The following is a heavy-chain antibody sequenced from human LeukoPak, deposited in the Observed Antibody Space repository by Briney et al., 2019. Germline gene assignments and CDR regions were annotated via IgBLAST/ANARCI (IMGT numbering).Heavy chain of an antibody. J-gene: IGHJ4*02. CDR2: ISGSGGST. CDR1: GFTFSNYA. D-gene: IGHD3-22*01. V-gene: IGHV3-23*01. Sequence: GGSLRLSCAASGFTFSNYAMSWVRQAPGKGLEWVSAISGSGGSTYYADSVKGRFTISRDNSKNTLYLQMNSLRAEDTAVYYCAKDSYYYDSSGYYLVFDYWGQGTLVTVSS. CDR3: AKDSYYYDSSGYYLVFDY.